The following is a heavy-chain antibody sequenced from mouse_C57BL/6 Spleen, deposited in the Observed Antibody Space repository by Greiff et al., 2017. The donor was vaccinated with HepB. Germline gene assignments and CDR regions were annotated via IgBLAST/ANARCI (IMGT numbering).Heavy chain of an antibody. J-gene: IGHJ2*01. CDR2: IDPENGDT. CDR3: TTAYYSNYGDFDY. CDR1: GFNIKDDY. Sequence: EVQLQQSGAELVRPGASVKLSCTASGFNIKDDYMHWVKQRPEQGLEWIGWIDPENGDTEYASKFQGKATITADTSSNTAYLQLSSLTSEDTAVYYCTTAYYSNYGDFDYWGQGTTLTVSS. V-gene: IGHV14-4*01. D-gene: IGHD2-5*01.